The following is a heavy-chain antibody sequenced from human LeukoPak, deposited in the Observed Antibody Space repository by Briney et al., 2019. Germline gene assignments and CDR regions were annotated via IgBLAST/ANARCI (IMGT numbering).Heavy chain of an antibody. V-gene: IGHV1-8*01. Sequence: ASVKVSCKASGYTFTSYDINCVRQATRQGFEWMGWMNPNSGNTGYAQKFQGRDTMTRNTSISTAYMELSSLRSEDTAVYYCARGQSITMVRGVKITYFDYWGQGTLVTVSS. CDR2: MNPNSGNT. CDR3: ARGQSITMVRGVKITYFDY. CDR1: GYTFTSYD. D-gene: IGHD3-10*01. J-gene: IGHJ4*02.